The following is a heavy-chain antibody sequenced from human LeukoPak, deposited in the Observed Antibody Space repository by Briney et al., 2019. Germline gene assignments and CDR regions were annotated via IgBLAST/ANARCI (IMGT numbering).Heavy chain of an antibody. V-gene: IGHV3-9*01. D-gene: IGHD3-22*01. Sequence: GGSLRLSCAAYGFTFDDYAMPWVRQAPGKGLEWVSGISWNSGSIGYADSVKGRFTISRDNAKNSLYLQMNSLRAEDTALYYCAKAPHHYDSSGYHYYYGMDVWGQGTTVTVSS. CDR1: GFTFDDYA. J-gene: IGHJ6*02. CDR2: ISWNSGSI. CDR3: AKAPHHYDSSGYHYYYGMDV.